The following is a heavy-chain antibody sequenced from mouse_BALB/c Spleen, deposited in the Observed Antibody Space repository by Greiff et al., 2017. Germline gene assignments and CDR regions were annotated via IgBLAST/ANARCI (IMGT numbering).Heavy chain of an antibody. V-gene: IGHV5-9-3*01. Sequence: EVKVVESGGGLVKPGGSLKLSCAASGFTFSSYAMSWVRQTPEKRLEWVATISSGGSYTYYPDSVKGRFTISRDNAKNTLYLQMSSLRSEDTAMYYCARQEYGNYAYWGQGTLVTVSA. CDR3: ARQEYGNYAY. D-gene: IGHD2-10*02. CDR2: ISSGGSYT. CDR1: GFTFSSYA. J-gene: IGHJ3*01.